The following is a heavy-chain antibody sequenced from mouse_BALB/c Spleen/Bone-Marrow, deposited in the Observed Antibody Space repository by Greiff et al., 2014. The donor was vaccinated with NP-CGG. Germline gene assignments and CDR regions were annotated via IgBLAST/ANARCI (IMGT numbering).Heavy chain of an antibody. CDR2: INPNSRTI. CDR1: GFDFSGYW. J-gene: IGHJ3*01. Sequence: EVKLVESGGGLVQPGGFLKLSCAASGFDFSGYWMTWVRQAPGKGLEWIGEINPNSRTINYKPSLKEKFIMSRDNAKNTLYLQMSKVRSEDTALYYCARNGYYGWMTYWGQGTLVTVSA. D-gene: IGHD1-2*01. CDR3: ARNGYYGWMTY. V-gene: IGHV4-1*02.